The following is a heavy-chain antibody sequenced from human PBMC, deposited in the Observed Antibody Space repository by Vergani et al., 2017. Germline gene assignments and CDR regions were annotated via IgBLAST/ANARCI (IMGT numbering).Heavy chain of an antibody. V-gene: IGHV4-59*11. CDR3: ASDTHSGQRADR. J-gene: IGHJ4*01. CDR1: FDSIRNLY. CDR2: IHYSENT. Sequence: QVQLQESGPGLVKSSETLSLTCSVSFDSIRNLYCNWIRQPPGKELEWIGSIHYSENTNYNPSLKTRVTISVDTSKNQFSLTLTSVTAAETAVYYCASDTHSGQRADRWGQGILVTVTS. D-gene: IGHD6-19*01.